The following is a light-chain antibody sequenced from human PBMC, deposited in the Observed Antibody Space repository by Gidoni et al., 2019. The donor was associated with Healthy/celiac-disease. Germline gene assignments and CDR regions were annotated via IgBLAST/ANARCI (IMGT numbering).Light chain of an antibody. V-gene: IGKV1-33*01. CDR1: QDISNY. Sequence: DLQMTQSPSSLSASVGDRVTITCQASQDISNYLNWYQQKPGKAPKLLIYDASNLETGVPSRFSGSGSGTDFTFTISSLQTEDSATYYCQQYDNLPTCGGGTKVEIK. CDR2: DAS. CDR3: QQYDNLPT. J-gene: IGKJ4*01.